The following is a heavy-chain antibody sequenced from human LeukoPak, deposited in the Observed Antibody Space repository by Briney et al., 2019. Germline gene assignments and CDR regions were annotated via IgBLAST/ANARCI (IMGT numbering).Heavy chain of an antibody. J-gene: IGHJ5*02. Sequence: ASVTVSCTASGYTFTSYGISWVRQAPGQGLEWMGWISAYNGNTNYAQKLQGRVSMTTDTSTSTAYMQMRSLRSDDTAVYYCARGGGYCSSTSCYTGLIRGWFDPWGQGTLVTVSS. CDR1: GYTFTSYG. CDR2: ISAYNGNT. D-gene: IGHD2-2*02. CDR3: ARGGGYCSSTSCYTGLIRGWFDP. V-gene: IGHV1-18*01.